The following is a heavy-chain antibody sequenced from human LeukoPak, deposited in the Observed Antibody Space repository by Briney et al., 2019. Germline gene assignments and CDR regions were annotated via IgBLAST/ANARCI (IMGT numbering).Heavy chain of an antibody. Sequence: ASVKVSCKASGYTFTGYYMHWVRQAPGQGLEWMGWINPNSGGTNYAQKFQGRVTMTRDTSISTAYMELSRLRSDDTAVYYCARDEYSSSPSGYWGQGTLVTVSS. CDR3: ARDEYSSSPSGY. CDR1: GYTFTGYY. J-gene: IGHJ4*02. CDR2: INPNSGGT. V-gene: IGHV1-2*02. D-gene: IGHD6-6*01.